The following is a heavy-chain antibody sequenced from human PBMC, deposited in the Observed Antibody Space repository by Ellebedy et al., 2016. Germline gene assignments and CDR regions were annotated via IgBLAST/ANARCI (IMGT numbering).Heavy chain of an antibody. D-gene: IGHD6-19*01. J-gene: IGHJ3*01. V-gene: IGHV3-30*04. Sequence: GGSLRLXXAASGFTFSSSTMHWARQDPGWGLEWVAGISFDGRAEHYADSVKGRFTISRDNSKNTLFLQMNSLRGEDSAIYYCARGPYSSGHCDDFDVWGRGTAVSVSS. CDR3: ARGPYSSGHCDDFDV. CDR2: ISFDGRAE. CDR1: GFTFSSST.